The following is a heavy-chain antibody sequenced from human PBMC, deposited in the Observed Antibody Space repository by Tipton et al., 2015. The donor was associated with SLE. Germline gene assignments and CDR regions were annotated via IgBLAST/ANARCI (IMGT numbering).Heavy chain of an antibody. D-gene: IGHD1-7*01. J-gene: IGHJ4*02. CDR1: GGSISSYY. CDR3: ARGTRGSYDWNYSFDY. Sequence: TLSLTCTVSGGSISSYYWSWIRQPPGKGLEWIGYIHYNRTTHCNPSLKSRVTISVDTSKSQFSLKLGSVTAADTAVYYCARGTRGSYDWNYSFDYWGQGTLVTVSS. V-gene: IGHV4-59*01. CDR2: IHYNRTT.